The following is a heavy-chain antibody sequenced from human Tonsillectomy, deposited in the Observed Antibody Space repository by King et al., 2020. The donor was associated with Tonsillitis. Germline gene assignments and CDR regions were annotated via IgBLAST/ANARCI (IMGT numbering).Heavy chain of an antibody. CDR2: IYSEGTT. Sequence: VQLVESGGGLIQPGGSLRLSCAASRFTVITNYMTWVRRAPGKGLEWCSSIYSEGTTYYADSVKGRFTISRDTSKNTLYLQMNSLRAEDAAVYYWARGPRPGYFQNWGQGTLVTVSS. J-gene: IGHJ1*01. CDR3: ARGPRPGYFQN. CDR1: RFTVITNY. V-gene: IGHV3-53*01.